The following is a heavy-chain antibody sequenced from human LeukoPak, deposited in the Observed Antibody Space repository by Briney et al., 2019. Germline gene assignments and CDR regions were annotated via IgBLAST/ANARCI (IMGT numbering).Heavy chain of an antibody. CDR2: IYYSGST. J-gene: IGHJ4*02. V-gene: IGHV4-59*08. D-gene: IGHD3-10*01. CDR1: GGSISSYY. Sequence: KASETLSLTCTVSGGSISSYYWSWIRQPPGKGLEWIGYIYYSGSTNYNPSLKSRVTISVDTSKNQFSLKLSSVTAADTAVYYCARRGPDGSGTETPLLDYWGQGTLVTVSS. CDR3: ARRGPDGSGTETPLLDY.